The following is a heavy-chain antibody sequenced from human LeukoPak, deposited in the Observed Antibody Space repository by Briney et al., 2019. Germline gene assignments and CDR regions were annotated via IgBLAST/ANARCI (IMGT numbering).Heavy chain of an antibody. V-gene: IGHV1-2*02. CDR1: GYTFTGYY. J-gene: IGHJ6*03. D-gene: IGHD5-12*01. CDR2: INPNSGGT. Sequence: ASVKVSCKASGYTFTGYYMHWVRQAPGQGLEWMRWINPNSGGTNYAQKFQGRVTMTRDTSISTAYMELSRLRSDDTAVYYCARDGDIVATSPYYYYYYMDVWGKGTTVTVSS. CDR3: ARDGDIVATSPYYYYYYMDV.